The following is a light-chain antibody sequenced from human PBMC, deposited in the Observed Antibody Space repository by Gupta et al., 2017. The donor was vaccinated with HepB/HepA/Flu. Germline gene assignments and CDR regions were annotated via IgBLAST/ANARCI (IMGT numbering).Light chain of an antibody. CDR2: DAS. V-gene: IGKV3-11*01. J-gene: IGKJ4*01. Sequence: IVLTQSAAIVSWSPGERATLSCRASQSVSNYLAWYQQKPGQAPRLLIYDASDRATGIPARFSGRGSGTDFTLTISSLEPEDSAVYYCQQRSNRPPLTFGGGTKLEIK. CDR1: QSVSNY. CDR3: QQRSNRPPLT.